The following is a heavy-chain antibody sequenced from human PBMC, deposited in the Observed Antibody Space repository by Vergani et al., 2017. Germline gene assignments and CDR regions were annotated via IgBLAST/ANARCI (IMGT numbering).Heavy chain of an antibody. Sequence: EVQLVQSGAEVQTPGESLTISCPISGYSFTNYWIGWVRQMPGKGLEWMGIIHPADSDTRYSPSFQGQVTISVDKSISTAYLQRCSLRSSDSAMYYCARLYGRDSSGSKYFDYWGQGTLVTVSS. D-gene: IGHD3-22*01. CDR2: IHPADSDT. CDR3: ARLYGRDSSGSKYFDY. J-gene: IGHJ4*02. V-gene: IGHV5-51*01. CDR1: GYSFTNYW.